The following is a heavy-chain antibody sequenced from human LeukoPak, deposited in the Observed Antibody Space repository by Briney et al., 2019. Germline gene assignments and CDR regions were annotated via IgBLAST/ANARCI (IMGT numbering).Heavy chain of an antibody. Sequence: GASVKVSCKASGYTFTSYGISWVRQAPGQGLEWMGWISAYNGDTNYAQKPQGRVTMTTDTSTSTVYMELRSLRSDDTAVYYCARSVVYRGDYFDYWGQGTLVTVSS. CDR3: ARSVVYRGDYFDY. J-gene: IGHJ4*02. D-gene: IGHD1-14*01. V-gene: IGHV1-18*01. CDR2: ISAYNGDT. CDR1: GYTFTSYG.